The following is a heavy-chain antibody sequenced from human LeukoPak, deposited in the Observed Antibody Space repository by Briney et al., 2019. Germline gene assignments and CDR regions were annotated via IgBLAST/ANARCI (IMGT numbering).Heavy chain of an antibody. V-gene: IGHV4-34*01. J-gene: IGHJ6*03. Sequence: SETLSLACAVYGGSFSGYYWSWIRQPPGKGLEWIGEINHSGSTNYNPSLKSRVTISVDTSKNQFSLKLSSVTAADTAVYYCARGHSIEPYYYYYYMDVWGKGTTVTVSS. CDR1: GGSFSGYY. CDR3: ARGHSIEPYYYYYYMDV. CDR2: INHSGST. D-gene: IGHD4-11*01.